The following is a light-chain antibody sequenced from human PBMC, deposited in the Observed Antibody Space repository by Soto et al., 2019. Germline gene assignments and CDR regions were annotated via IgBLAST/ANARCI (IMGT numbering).Light chain of an antibody. Sequence: QSALTQPRSLSGSPGQSVTISCTGTSSDIGPSNYVSWYQQHPGKAPKLIIYDVTKRPSGVPYRFSASKSGNTASLTISGLQTEDEADYFCCSYAGSYSYVFGTGTKVTVL. V-gene: IGLV2-11*01. CDR3: CSYAGSYSYV. J-gene: IGLJ1*01. CDR2: DVT. CDR1: SSDIGPSNY.